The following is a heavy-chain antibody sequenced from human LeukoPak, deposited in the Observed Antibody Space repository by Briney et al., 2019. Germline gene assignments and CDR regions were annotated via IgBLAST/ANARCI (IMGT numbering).Heavy chain of an antibody. J-gene: IGHJ3*02. CDR3: AKDSRKGSRDHAFDI. Sequence: HPGGSLRLSCAASGFTFSSYWMSWVRQAPGKGLEWVANIKQDGSEKYYVDSVKGRFTISRDNAKNSLYLQMNSLRAEDTAVYYCAKDSRKGSRDHAFDIWGQGTMVTVSS. D-gene: IGHD2-2*01. CDR1: GFTFSSYW. V-gene: IGHV3-7*03. CDR2: IKQDGSEK.